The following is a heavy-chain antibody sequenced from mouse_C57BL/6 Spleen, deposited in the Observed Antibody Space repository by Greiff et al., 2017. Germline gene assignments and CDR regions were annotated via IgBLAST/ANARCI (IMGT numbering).Heavy chain of an antibody. D-gene: IGHD1-1*02. V-gene: IGHV1-59*01. CDR2: IDPSDSYT. CDR1: GYTFTSYW. Sequence: QVQLQQPGAELVRPGTSVKLSCKASGYTFTSYWMHWVKQRPGQGLEWIGVIDPSDSYTNYNQKFKGKATLTVDTSSSTAYMQLSSLTSEDSAVYYCARPIWHWGQATSVTVSS. CDR3: ARPIWH. J-gene: IGHJ4*01.